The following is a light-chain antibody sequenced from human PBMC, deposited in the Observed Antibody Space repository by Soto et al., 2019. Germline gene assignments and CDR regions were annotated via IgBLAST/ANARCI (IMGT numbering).Light chain of an antibody. CDR3: HQYGISP. Sequence: EIVLTQSPGTLSLSPGERATLSCRASQSVSSNYLAWYQQKPGQAPRLLIYGASSRATGIPDRFSGCGSGTEFSLTISRLETEDFAVYYCHQYGISPFGGGTKVEIK. CDR2: GAS. CDR1: QSVSSNY. V-gene: IGKV3-20*01. J-gene: IGKJ4*01.